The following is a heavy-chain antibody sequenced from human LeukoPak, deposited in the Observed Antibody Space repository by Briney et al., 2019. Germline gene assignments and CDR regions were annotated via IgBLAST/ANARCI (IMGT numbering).Heavy chain of an antibody. D-gene: IGHD2/OR15-2a*01. CDR2: INHSGST. CDR3: ARYGLVNISEINGFDI. J-gene: IGHJ3*02. V-gene: IGHV4-34*01. Sequence: SETLSLTCAVYGGSFSGYYWSWIRQPPGKGLEWIGEINHSGSTYYNPSIKSRVTISLDTSENQFSLKLTSVTAADTAVYYCARYGLVNISEINGFDIWGQGTMVTVSS. CDR1: GGSFSGYY.